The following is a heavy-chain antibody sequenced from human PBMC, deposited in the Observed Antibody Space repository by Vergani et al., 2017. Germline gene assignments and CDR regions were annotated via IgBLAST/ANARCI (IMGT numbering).Heavy chain of an antibody. V-gene: IGHV4-61*02. D-gene: IGHD3-3*01. CDR2: IYTSGST. CDR1: GGSISSGSYY. J-gene: IGHJ3*02. CDR3: ARIFFWVLGAFDI. Sequence: QVQLQESGPGLVKPSQTLSLTCTVSGGSISSGSYYWSWIRQPAGKGLEWIGRIYTSGSTNYNPSLKSRVTISVDTSKNQFSLKLSSVTAADTAVYYCARIFFWVLGAFDIWGQGTMVTVSS.